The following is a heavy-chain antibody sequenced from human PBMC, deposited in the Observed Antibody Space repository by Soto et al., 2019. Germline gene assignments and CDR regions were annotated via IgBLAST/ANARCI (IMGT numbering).Heavy chain of an antibody. CDR2: IYYSGST. CDR1: GGSISSGGYY. V-gene: IGHV4-31*03. Sequence: SETLSLTCTVSGGSISSGGYYWSWIRQHPGKGLEWIGYIYYSGSTYYNPSLKSRVTISVDTSKNQFSLKLSSVTAADTAVYYCARVFGSSGGSFKPAKWFDPWGQGTLVTVSS. J-gene: IGHJ5*02. CDR3: ARVFGSSGGSFKPAKWFDP. D-gene: IGHD2-15*01.